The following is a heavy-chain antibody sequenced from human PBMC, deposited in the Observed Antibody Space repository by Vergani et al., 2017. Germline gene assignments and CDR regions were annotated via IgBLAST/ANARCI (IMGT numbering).Heavy chain of an antibody. CDR1: GVSFSSSVINRGHS. CDR3: ARVGKLVAVTGEGTSLDL. V-gene: IGHV4-39*01. Sequence: QVRLQESGPGLVKPSETLSLTCTVSGVSFSSSVINRGHSWSWHRQPPGRGLEWNAGLYYRGNTYYSQSHSSRLTISVDTSKNQFSLRLKSVTAADTAVYNCARVGKLVAVTGEGTSLDLWGRGTLVTVSS. CDR2: LYYRGNT. D-gene: IGHD2-21*02. J-gene: IGHJ2*01.